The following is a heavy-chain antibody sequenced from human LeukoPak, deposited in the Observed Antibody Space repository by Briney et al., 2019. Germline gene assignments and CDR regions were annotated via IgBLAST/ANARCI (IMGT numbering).Heavy chain of an antibody. D-gene: IGHD3-22*01. CDR3: ARDGGPYYYDSSGYL. CDR1: GFTFSSHS. V-gene: IGHV3-21*01. J-gene: IGHJ5*02. Sequence: GGSLRLSCAASGFTFSSHSMNWVRQAPGKGLEWVSSISSSSSYIYYADSVKGRFTISRDNAKNSLYLQMNSLRAEDTAVYYCARDGGPYYYDSSGYLWGQGTLVTVSS. CDR2: ISSSSSYI.